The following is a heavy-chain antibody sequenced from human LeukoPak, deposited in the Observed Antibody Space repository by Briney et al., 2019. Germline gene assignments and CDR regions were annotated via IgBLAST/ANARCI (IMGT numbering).Heavy chain of an antibody. D-gene: IGHD3-22*01. J-gene: IGHJ4*02. Sequence: GGSLRLSCAASGFTFTTYTIHWVRQAPGKGLEWVAVMSHDGSSQSYADSVKGRFTISRDNSKNTLYLQMNSRRAEDTALYYCSRDYYDSSGYFHGAYWGQGTLVTVSS. V-gene: IGHV3-30*04. CDR3: SRDYYDSSGYFHGAY. CDR1: GFTFTTYT. CDR2: MSHDGSSQ.